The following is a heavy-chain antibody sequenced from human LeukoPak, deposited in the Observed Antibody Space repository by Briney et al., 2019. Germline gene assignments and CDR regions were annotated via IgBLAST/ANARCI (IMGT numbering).Heavy chain of an antibody. D-gene: IGHD2-15*01. CDR1: GFTFSDFY. Sequence: GGSLRHSCAASGFTFSDFYMSWIRQAPGKGLEFISYISGGGDTIFYADSVKGRFTISRDNAKNSLYLQMNSLRAEDTAVYYCARVHCSGGGCSSWGQGTLVTVSS. J-gene: IGHJ4*02. CDR3: ARVHCSGGGCSS. CDR2: ISGGGDTI. V-gene: IGHV3-11*01.